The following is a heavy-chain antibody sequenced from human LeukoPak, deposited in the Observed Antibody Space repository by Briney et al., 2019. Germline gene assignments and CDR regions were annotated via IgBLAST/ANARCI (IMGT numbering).Heavy chain of an antibody. Sequence: KPSENLSLTCAVYGGSFSGYYWSWIRQPPGKGLEWIGEINPSRSTNYNPSLKSRVTISVDTSKNQFSLKLSSVTAADTAVYYCASSGWSSAGWFDPWGQGTLVTVSS. V-gene: IGHV4-34*01. D-gene: IGHD6-19*01. CDR1: GGSFSGYY. CDR3: ASSGWSSAGWFDP. CDR2: INPSRST. J-gene: IGHJ5*02.